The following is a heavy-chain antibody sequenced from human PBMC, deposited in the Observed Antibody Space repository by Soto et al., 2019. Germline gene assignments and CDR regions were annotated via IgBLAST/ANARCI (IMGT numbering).Heavy chain of an antibody. D-gene: IGHD3-22*01. CDR3: ARGYYYELNWFDP. CDR2: IYHSGST. V-gene: IGHV4-30-2*01. Sequence: QLQLQESGSVLVKPSQTLSLTCAVSGGSISSGGYSWSWIRQPPGKGLEWIGYIYHSGSTYYNPSLKSRVTISVDRSKNQFSLKLSSVTAADTAVYYCARGYYYELNWFDPWGQGTLVTVSS. J-gene: IGHJ5*02. CDR1: GGSISSGGYS.